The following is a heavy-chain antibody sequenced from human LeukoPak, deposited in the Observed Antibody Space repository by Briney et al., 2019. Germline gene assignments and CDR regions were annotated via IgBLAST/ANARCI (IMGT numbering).Heavy chain of an antibody. J-gene: IGHJ4*02. CDR1: GFTFSGYW. V-gene: IGHV3-7*01. D-gene: IGHD6-13*01. CDR2: IKQDGSEK. Sequence: GGSLRLSCAASGFTFSGYWMHWVRQAPGKGLEWVANIKQDGSEKHFADSVKGRFTISRDNAENSLYLQMNSLRAGDTAMYYCARGTIAAPGTDYWGQGTLVTVSS. CDR3: ARGTIAAPGTDY.